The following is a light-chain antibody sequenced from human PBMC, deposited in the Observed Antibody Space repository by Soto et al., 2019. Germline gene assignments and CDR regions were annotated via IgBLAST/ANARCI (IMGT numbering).Light chain of an antibody. Sequence: QTVVTQEPSLTVSPGGTVTLTCATSTGAVTSGYYPNWFQQKPGQAPRALSYSTNNKYSWTPARFSGSLLGGKAALTLSGVQPEDEADYSCLLYYGGQLGVFGGGTKLTVL. CDR1: TGAVTSGYY. V-gene: IGLV7-43*01. CDR2: STN. CDR3: LLYYGGQLGV. J-gene: IGLJ2*01.